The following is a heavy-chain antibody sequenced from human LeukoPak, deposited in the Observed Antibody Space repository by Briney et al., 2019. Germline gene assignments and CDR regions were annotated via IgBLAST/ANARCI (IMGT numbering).Heavy chain of an antibody. D-gene: IGHD6-13*01. CDR3: ARGPPESSSSVY. Sequence: ASVKVSCKASGYTFTSYDINWVRQAPGQGLEWMGWMNPKSANTGYAQKFQGRVTMTRNTSISTAYMEVTSLRSEDTAVYYCARGPPESSSSVYWGQGTLVTVSS. J-gene: IGHJ4*02. CDR2: MNPKSANT. CDR1: GYTFTSYD. V-gene: IGHV1-8*01.